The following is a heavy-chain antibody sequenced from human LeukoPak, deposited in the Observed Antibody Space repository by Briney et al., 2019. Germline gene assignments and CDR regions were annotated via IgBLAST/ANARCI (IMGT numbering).Heavy chain of an antibody. CDR3: ARDAQRGFDYSNSLQY. Sequence: GTSPRLSCAASGFIFSHYALHWVRQAPGKGLEWVAVIWSDGTNRYYGDSVKGRFSISRDDSQKRVFLQMNNLRADYTAVYYCARDAQRGFDYSNSLQYWGQGALVTVSS. CDR1: GFIFSHYA. D-gene: IGHD4-11*01. V-gene: IGHV3-33*01. J-gene: IGHJ4*02. CDR2: IWSDGTNR.